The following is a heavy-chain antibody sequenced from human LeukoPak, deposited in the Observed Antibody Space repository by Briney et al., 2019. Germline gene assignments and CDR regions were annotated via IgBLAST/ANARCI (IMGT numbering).Heavy chain of an antibody. CDR3: ARGTGQRGDYYYYYMDV. CDR1: GGTFSSYA. Sequence: SVKVSCKASGGTFSSYAISWVRQAPGQGLEWVGGIIPIFGTANYAQKFQGRVTITADESTSTAYMELSSLRSEDTAVYYCARGTGQRGDYYYYYMDVWGKGTTVTISS. V-gene: IGHV1-69*13. CDR2: IIPIFGTA. J-gene: IGHJ6*03. D-gene: IGHD3-10*01.